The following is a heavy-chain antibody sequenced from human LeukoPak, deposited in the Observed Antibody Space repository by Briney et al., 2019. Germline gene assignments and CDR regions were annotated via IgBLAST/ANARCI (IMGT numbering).Heavy chain of an antibody. CDR2: IYPGDSDT. Sequence: GESLKISCKVSGYNINNYWLSWVRQMPDKGLEWMGIIYPGDSDTRYRPSFQGQVTISADKSISTAYLQWRSLKASDTAMYYCARRDARHDAFDVWGQGTMVTVAS. CDR1: GYNINNYW. CDR3: ARRDARHDAFDV. J-gene: IGHJ3*01. V-gene: IGHV5-51*01.